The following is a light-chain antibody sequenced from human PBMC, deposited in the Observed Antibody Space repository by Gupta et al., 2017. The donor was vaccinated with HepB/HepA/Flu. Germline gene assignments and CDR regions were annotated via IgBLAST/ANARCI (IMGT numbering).Light chain of an antibody. J-gene: IGKJ4*01. Sequence: DIQMTQSPSSLSASVGDRVTITCRASQNINNCLNWYQQKPGKAPKAPILAASSWQNGVPSRFTGSGCGTDXPLTINXWQQEDFASYYCQQSYSFPPYTFGXGTKVEIK. CDR2: AAS. CDR1: QNINNC. CDR3: QQSYSFPPYT. V-gene: IGKV1-39*01.